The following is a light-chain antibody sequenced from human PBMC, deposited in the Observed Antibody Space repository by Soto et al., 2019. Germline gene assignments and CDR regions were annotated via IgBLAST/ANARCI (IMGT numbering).Light chain of an antibody. J-gene: IGKJ3*01. CDR3: QHRHN. Sequence: EVVLTQSPATLSLSPGDRATLSCRASQSVSIDFAWYQQKPGQVPRLLIYDASNRATGIPARFSGSGSATDFTLTISSLEPEDFSVYYCQHRHNFGPGTKVDIK. V-gene: IGKV3-11*01. CDR1: QSVSID. CDR2: DAS.